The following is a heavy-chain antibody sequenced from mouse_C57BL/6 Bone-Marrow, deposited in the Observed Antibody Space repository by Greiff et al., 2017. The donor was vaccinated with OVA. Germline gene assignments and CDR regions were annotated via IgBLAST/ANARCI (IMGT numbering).Heavy chain of an antibody. D-gene: IGHD2-3*01. V-gene: IGHV1-63*01. CDR3: ARHPGDGYYDY. J-gene: IGHJ2*01. CDR2: IYPGGGYT. Sequence: QVQLKESGAELVRPGTSVKMSCKASGYTFTNYWIGWAKQRPGHGLEWIGDIYPGGGYTNYNEKFKGKATLTADKSSSTAYMQFSSLTSEDSAIYYGARHPGDGYYDYWGQGTTLTVSS. CDR1: GYTFTNYW.